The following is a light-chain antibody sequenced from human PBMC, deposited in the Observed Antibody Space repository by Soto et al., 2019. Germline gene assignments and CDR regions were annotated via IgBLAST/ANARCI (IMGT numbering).Light chain of an antibody. J-gene: IGKJ1*01. CDR1: QAIRSD. CDR2: AAS. Sequence: AVQMTQSPSSLSASVGDRVTITCRASQAIRSDLGWYQMKPGKVPKLLIYAASNLQSGGPSRFIGRGYGTEFTLTISSLQPEDFATYYCLQDYNYPRTFGQGTKVEI. V-gene: IGKV1-6*01. CDR3: LQDYNYPRT.